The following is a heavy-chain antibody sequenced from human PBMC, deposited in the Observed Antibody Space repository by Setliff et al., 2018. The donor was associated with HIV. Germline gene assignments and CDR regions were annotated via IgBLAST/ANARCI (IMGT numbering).Heavy chain of an antibody. J-gene: IGHJ4*02. D-gene: IGHD1-26*01. CDR1: GFTVSSNY. Sequence: PGGSLRLSCAASGFTVSSNYMSWVRQAPGKGLEWVSSITGSGDSTYYANSVNGRFTISRDSSKNTLSLQMNSLKTEDTAIYYCTTDLGSGRFSWNNNWGQGTLVTVSS. CDR2: ITGSGDST. V-gene: IGHV3-23*01. CDR3: TTDLGSGRFSWNNN.